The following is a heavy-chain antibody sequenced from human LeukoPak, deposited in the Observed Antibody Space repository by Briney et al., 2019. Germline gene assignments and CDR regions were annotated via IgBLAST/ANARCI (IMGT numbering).Heavy chain of an antibody. CDR2: ISSSSSTI. CDR1: GFTFSSYS. D-gene: IGHD3-3*01. J-gene: IGHJ4*02. V-gene: IGHV3-48*01. Sequence: PGGSLRLSCAASGFTFSSYSMNWVRQAPGKGLEWVSYISSSSSTIYYADSVKGRFTISRDNAKNSLYLQMNSLRAEDTAVYYCAREGGLRFLDYWGQGTLVTVSS. CDR3: AREGGLRFLDY.